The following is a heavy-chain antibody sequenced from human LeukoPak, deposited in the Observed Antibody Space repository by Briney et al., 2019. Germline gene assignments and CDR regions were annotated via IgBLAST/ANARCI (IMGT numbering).Heavy chain of an antibody. V-gene: IGHV1-69*13. Sequence: GASVTVSCKASGYTFTSYYMHWVRQAPGQGLEWMGGIIPIFGTANYAQKFQGRVTITADESTSTAYMELSSLRSEDTAVYYCARGHGDYLRNLDWFDPWGQGTLVTVSS. CDR2: IIPIFGTA. CDR1: GYTFTSYY. D-gene: IGHD4-17*01. J-gene: IGHJ5*02. CDR3: ARGHGDYLRNLDWFDP.